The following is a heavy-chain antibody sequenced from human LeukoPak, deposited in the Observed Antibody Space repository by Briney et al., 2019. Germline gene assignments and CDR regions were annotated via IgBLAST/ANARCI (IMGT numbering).Heavy chain of an antibody. J-gene: IGHJ3*02. D-gene: IGHD5-24*01. Sequence: GRSVRLSCAASGFTFSSYAMHWVRQAPGKGLEWVALISYDGSNKYYADSVKGRFTISRDNSKNTLYLQMNSLRAEDTAVYYCARDGIETFDIWGQGTMVTVSS. CDR3: ARDGIETFDI. CDR1: GFTFSSYA. V-gene: IGHV3-30-3*01. CDR2: ISYDGSNK.